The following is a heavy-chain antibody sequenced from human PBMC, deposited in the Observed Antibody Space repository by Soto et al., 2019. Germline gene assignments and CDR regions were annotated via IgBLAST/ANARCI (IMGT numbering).Heavy chain of an antibody. D-gene: IGHD6-19*01. V-gene: IGHV4-59*01. Sequence: SETLSLTCSVSGGAISGSYWSWIRQSPGKGLEWLGYVYYTGSTNYSPSLRSRVSISVDTSKNEFSLRLSSVTAADTAVYFCARSVAVPGAHIDYWGQGTQVTVSS. J-gene: IGHJ4*02. CDR2: VYYTGST. CDR3: ARSVAVPGAHIDY. CDR1: GGAISGSY.